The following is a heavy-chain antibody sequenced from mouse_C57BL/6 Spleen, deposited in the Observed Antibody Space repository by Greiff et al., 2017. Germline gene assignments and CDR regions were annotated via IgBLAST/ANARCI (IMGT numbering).Heavy chain of an antibody. CDR2: ISDGGSYT. J-gene: IGHJ2*01. CDR3: ARAPAFFFDY. CDR1: GFTFSSYA. Sequence: EVKLVESGGGLVKPGGSLKLSCAASGFTFSSYAMSWVRQTPEKRLEWVATISDGGSYTYYPDNVKGRFTISRDNDKNNLYLQMSHLKSEDTARYYCARAPAFFFDYWGQGTTLTVSS. V-gene: IGHV5-4*03.